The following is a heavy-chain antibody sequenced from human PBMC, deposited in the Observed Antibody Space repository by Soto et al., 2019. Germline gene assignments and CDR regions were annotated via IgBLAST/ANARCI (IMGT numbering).Heavy chain of an antibody. D-gene: IGHD3-10*01. V-gene: IGHV3-49*04. Sequence: EVQLVESGGGLVQPGRSLRLSCTASGFTFGDYAMSWVRQAPGKGLEWVGFIRIKAYGGTTEYAASVKGRFTISRDDSKSIAYLQMNSMKTEDTAVYYCTRDRDGSGSFLYGMDVWGQGTTVTVSS. J-gene: IGHJ6*02. CDR1: GFTFGDYA. CDR3: TRDRDGSGSFLYGMDV. CDR2: IRIKAYGGTT.